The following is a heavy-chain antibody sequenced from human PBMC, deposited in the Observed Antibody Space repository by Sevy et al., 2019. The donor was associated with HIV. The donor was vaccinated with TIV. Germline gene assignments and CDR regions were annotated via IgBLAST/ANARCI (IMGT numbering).Heavy chain of an antibody. CDR1: GYTFTGYY. V-gene: IGHV1-2*02. D-gene: IGHD3-3*01. Sequence: ASVKVSCKASGYTFTGYYMHWVRQAPGQGLEWMGWINPNSGGTNYAQKFQGRVTMTRDPSISTAYIELSRLRSDDTAVYYCARADSIFGVVIIPQGRGMDVWGQGTTVTVSS. CDR3: ARADSIFGVVIIPQGRGMDV. J-gene: IGHJ6*02. CDR2: INPNSGGT.